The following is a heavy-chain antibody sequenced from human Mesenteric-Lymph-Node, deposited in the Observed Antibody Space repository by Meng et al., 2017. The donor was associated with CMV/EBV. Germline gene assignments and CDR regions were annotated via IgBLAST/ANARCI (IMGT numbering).Heavy chain of an antibody. CDR1: GFTFINFA. J-gene: IGHJ4*02. V-gene: IGHV3-23*01. CDR3: AKDSRYCGSTTCYTDY. CDR2: ISGSGGSS. Sequence: GGSLSLSCAASGFTFINFAMSWVRQAPGKGLEWVSTISGSGGSSYYADSVKGRFTISRDNSNNTLYLQMNSLRAEDTAVYYCAKDSRYCGSTTCYTDYWGQGTLVTVSS. D-gene: IGHD2-2*02.